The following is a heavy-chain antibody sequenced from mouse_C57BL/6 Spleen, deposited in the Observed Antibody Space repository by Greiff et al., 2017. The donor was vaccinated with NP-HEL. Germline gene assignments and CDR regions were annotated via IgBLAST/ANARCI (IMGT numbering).Heavy chain of an antibody. Sequence: EVKVVESVAELVRPGASVKLSCTASGFNIKNTYMHWVKQRPEQGLEWIGRIDPANGNTKYAPQFQGKATITAYTSSNTAYLQLSSLTSEDTAIYYCARGLLRYPRYFDYWGQGTTLTVSS. V-gene: IGHV14-3*01. CDR3: ARGLLRYPRYFDY. D-gene: IGHD1-1*01. J-gene: IGHJ2*01. CDR1: GFNIKNTY. CDR2: IDPANGNT.